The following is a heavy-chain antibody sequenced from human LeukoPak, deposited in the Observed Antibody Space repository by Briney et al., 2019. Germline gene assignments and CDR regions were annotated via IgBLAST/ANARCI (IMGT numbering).Heavy chain of an antibody. CDR2: IYPGDSDN. Sequence: GESLKISCKGSGYSFTSYWIGWVRPMPGKGLEWMGIIYPGDSDNRYSPSFQGQVPISAAKSISTAYLQWSSLKASDTAMYYCARFEGQYSGYFDYWGQGTLVTVSS. D-gene: IGHD5-12*01. V-gene: IGHV5-51*01. CDR3: ARFEGQYSGYFDY. CDR1: GYSFTSYW. J-gene: IGHJ4*02.